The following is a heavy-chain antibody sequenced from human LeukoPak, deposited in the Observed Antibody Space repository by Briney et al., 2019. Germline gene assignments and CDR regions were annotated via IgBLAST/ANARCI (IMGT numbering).Heavy chain of an antibody. J-gene: IGHJ4*02. Sequence: PGGSLRLSCAASGFTFNSYAMSWVRQAPGKGLEWVSTISGTVGNTHYADSVKGRFTISRDNSKNTLYLQMNSLRAGDTAVYYCAKSGLNRFDYWGQGTLVTVSS. V-gene: IGHV3-23*01. D-gene: IGHD2-15*01. CDR1: GFTFNSYA. CDR3: AKSGLNRFDY. CDR2: ISGTVGNT.